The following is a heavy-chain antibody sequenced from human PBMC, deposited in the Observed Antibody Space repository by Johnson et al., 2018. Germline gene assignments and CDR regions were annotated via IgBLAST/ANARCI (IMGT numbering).Heavy chain of an antibody. Sequence: VQLVESGGGLVQPGRSLRLSCAASGFTFDDYAMHWVRQAPGKGLEWVSGINWNGGGIGYADSVKGRFIISRDNAKTSLYRQMNSLRPQDTALYYCARGRHRIMGYYYGMDVWGQGTTVTVAS. V-gene: IGHV3-9*01. J-gene: IGHJ6*02. CDR2: INWNGGGI. D-gene: IGHD2/OR15-2a*01. CDR3: ARGRHRIMGYYYGMDV. CDR1: GFTFDDYA.